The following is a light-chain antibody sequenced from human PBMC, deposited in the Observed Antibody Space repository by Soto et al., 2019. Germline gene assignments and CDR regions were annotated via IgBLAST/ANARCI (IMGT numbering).Light chain of an antibody. J-gene: IGKJ4*01. CDR1: QSVSSSY. CDR2: GAS. Sequence: EIVLTQSPGTLSLSPGERATLYCRASQSVSSSYLAWYQQKPGQAPRLLIYGASSRATGIPDRFSGSGSGTDFTLTISRLEPEDFAVYYCQQYGSSPLTFGGGTKVDNK. CDR3: QQYGSSPLT. V-gene: IGKV3-20*01.